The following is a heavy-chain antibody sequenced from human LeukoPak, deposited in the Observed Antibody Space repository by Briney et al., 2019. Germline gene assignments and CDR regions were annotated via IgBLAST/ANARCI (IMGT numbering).Heavy chain of an antibody. V-gene: IGHV4-59*01. D-gene: IGHD3-22*01. Sequence: SETVSLTCPVSGGSISSYYWSWIRQPPGKGLEWIGYIYYSGSTNYNPSLKSRVTISVDTSKNQFSLKLSSVTAADTAVYYCARESESGSGYYYYDYWGQGTLVTVSS. J-gene: IGHJ4*02. CDR3: ARESESGSGYYYYDY. CDR2: IYYSGST. CDR1: GGSISSYY.